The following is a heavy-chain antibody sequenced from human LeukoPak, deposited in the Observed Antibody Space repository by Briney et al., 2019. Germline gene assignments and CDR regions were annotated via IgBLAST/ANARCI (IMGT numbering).Heavy chain of an antibody. V-gene: IGHV4-39*01. CDR1: GGPFSSSFYS. J-gene: IGHJ4*02. Sequence: SETLSLTCSVSGGPFSSSFYSWGWIRQPPGKGLEWIGTINYSGDTYYSPSLKSRVTISVDTSKNQFSLNLRSVTAADTAVYYCARHEAKAPDSVVVPAADVLPHYFDNWGQGTRVTVSS. CDR3: ARHEAKAPDSVVVPAADVLPHYFDN. D-gene: IGHD2-2*01. CDR2: INYSGDT.